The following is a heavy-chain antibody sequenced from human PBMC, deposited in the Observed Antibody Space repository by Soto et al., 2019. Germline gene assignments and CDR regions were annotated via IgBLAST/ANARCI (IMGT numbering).Heavy chain of an antibody. CDR2: IYPGDSDT. CDR1: GYSFTSYW. J-gene: IGHJ6*02. CDR3: ARLTDCSSTSCPSPNYYYYGMDV. Sequence: PGESLKISCKGSGYSFTSYWIGWVRQMPGKGLEWMGIIYPGDSDTRYGPSFQGQVTISADKSISTAYLQWSSLKASDTAMYYCARLTDCSSTSCPSPNYYYYGMDVWGQGTTVTVSS. V-gene: IGHV5-51*01. D-gene: IGHD2-2*01.